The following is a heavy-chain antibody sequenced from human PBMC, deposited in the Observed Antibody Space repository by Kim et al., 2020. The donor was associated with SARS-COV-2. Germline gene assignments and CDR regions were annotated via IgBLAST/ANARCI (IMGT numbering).Heavy chain of an antibody. D-gene: IGHD2-2*01. J-gene: IGHJ3*02. V-gene: IGHV3-30*18. Sequence: GGSLRLSCAASGFTFSSYGMHWVRQAPGKGLEWVAVISYDGSNKYYADSVKGRFTISRDNSKNTLYLQMNSLRAEDTAVYYCAKEGRYCSSTSCPKNGLAAFDIWGQGTMVTVSS. CDR3: AKEGRYCSSTSCPKNGLAAFDI. CDR1: GFTFSSYG. CDR2: ISYDGSNK.